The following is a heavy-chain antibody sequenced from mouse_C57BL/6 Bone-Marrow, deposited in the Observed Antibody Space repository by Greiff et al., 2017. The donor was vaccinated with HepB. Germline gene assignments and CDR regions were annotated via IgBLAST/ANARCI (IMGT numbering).Heavy chain of an antibody. Sequence: EVKLQESGAELVRPGASVKLSCTASGFNIKDDYMHWVKQRPEQGLEWIGWIDPENGDTEYASKFQGKATITADTSSNTAYLQLSSLTSEDTAVYYCTTSGSSLYYFDYWGQGTTLTVSS. CDR3: TTSGSSLYYFDY. J-gene: IGHJ2*01. D-gene: IGHD1-1*01. V-gene: IGHV14-4*01. CDR1: GFNIKDDY. CDR2: IDPENGDT.